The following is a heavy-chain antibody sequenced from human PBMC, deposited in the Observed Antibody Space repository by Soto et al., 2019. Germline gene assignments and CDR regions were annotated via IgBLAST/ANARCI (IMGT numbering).Heavy chain of an antibody. Sequence: PSETLSLTCAVSGGSISSGTWWSWVRQPPGRGLEWIGRIYTSGSTNYNPSLKSRVTMSVDTSKNQFSLKLTSVTAADRAVYYCARGRGEFDAWGQGTPVTVSS. V-gene: IGHV4-4*02. J-gene: IGHJ5*02. CDR2: IYTSGST. CDR3: ARGRGEFDA. CDR1: GGSISSGTW. D-gene: IGHD2-21*01.